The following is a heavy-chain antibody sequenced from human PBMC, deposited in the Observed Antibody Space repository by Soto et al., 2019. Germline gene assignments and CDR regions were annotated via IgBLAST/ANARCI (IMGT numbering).Heavy chain of an antibody. CDR3: ARGEDAFFYYGLDV. CDR2: IYDTGISGYSPST. CDR1: CGSITSSY. V-gene: IGHV4-59*01. Sequence: ETLSLTSTVSCGSITSSYCSWIRRPPGKGLEWIAYIYDTGISGYSPSTSYNPSLKSRVTMSVDTSKSQFSLKLSSVTAADTAVYYCARGEDAFFYYGLDVWGQGITVTVS. J-gene: IGHJ6*02.